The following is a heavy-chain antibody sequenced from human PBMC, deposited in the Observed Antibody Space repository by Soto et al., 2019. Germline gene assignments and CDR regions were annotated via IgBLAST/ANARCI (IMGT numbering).Heavy chain of an antibody. D-gene: IGHD1-26*01. CDR3: AKDRARGARGSSPLGY. V-gene: IGHV3-23*01. CDR2: ISGSGGST. CDR1: GFTFSSYA. Sequence: EVQLLESGGGLVQPGGSLRLSCAASGFTFSSYAMSWVRQAPGKGLEWVSAISGSGGSTYYADSVKGRFTISRDNSKNTLYLQMNSLRAEDTAVYYCAKDRARGARGSSPLGYWGQGTLVTVSS. J-gene: IGHJ4*02.